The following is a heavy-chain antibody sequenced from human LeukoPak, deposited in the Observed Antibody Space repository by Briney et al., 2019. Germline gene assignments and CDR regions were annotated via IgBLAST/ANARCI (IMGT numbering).Heavy chain of an antibody. J-gene: IGHJ4*02. CDR2: ISYDGNNE. Sequence: QFGGSLRLSCAASGFAFSSYAMHWVRQAPGKGLEWVAVISYDGNNEYYADSVKGRFTISRDNSKNTLYLQMNSLRTEDTAVYYCARPFHKFFDYWGQGTLVTVSS. CDR1: GFAFSSYA. CDR3: ARPFHKFFDY. V-gene: IGHV3-30-3*01. D-gene: IGHD3-3*02.